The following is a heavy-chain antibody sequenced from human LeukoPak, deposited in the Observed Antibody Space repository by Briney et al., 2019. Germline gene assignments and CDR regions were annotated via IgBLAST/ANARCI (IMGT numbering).Heavy chain of an antibody. CDR1: GFSLSNARMG. J-gene: IGHJ6*02. Sequence: SGPVLVKPTETLTLTCTVSGFSLSNARMGVSWIRQPPGKALEWLAHIFSHDEKSYSTSLKSRLTISKDTSKSQVVLTMTNMDPVDTATYYCARSGYSGYDYLGYYYYGMDVWGQGTTVTVSS. D-gene: IGHD5-12*01. CDR3: ARSGYSGYDYLGYYYYGMDV. CDR2: IFSHDEK. V-gene: IGHV2-26*01.